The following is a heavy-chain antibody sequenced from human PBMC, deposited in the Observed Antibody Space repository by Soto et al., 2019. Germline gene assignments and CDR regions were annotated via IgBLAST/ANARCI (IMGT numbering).Heavy chain of an antibody. CDR2: ISGSGGST. J-gene: IGHJ5*02. Sequence: QPGGSLRLSCAASGFTFSSYAMGWVRQAPGKGLEWVSAISGSGGSTYYADSVKGRFTISRDNSKNTLYLQMNSLRAEDTAVYYCAKDLNGIVVVPAAIGSWFDPWGQGTLVTVSS. CDR3: AKDLNGIVVVPAAIGSWFDP. V-gene: IGHV3-23*01. D-gene: IGHD2-2*01. CDR1: GFTFSSYA.